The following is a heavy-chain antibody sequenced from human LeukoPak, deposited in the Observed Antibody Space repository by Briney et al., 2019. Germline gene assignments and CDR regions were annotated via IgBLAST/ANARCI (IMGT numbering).Heavy chain of an antibody. Sequence: PGGSLRLSCAASGFTFSSYWMIWVRQAPGKGLEWVANIKEDGSEKNYVDSVKGRFTISRDNSKNTLYLQMNSLRAEDTAVYYCAKDFNPFDYWGQGTLVTVSS. CDR2: IKEDGSEK. V-gene: IGHV3-7*03. CDR3: AKDFNPFDY. CDR1: GFTFSSYW. J-gene: IGHJ4*02.